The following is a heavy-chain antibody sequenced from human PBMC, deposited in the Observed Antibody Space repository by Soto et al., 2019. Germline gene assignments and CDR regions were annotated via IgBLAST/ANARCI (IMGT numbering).Heavy chain of an antibody. CDR1: GFTFSTYA. CDR2: SSGSGGST. J-gene: IGHJ5*01. CDR3: AKGEALYSSHPWDS. D-gene: IGHD3-22*01. Sequence: PGGSLRLSCAASGFTFSTYAMSWVRQAPGKGLEWVSASSGSGGSTHYADSVRGRFTISRDNSKNTLYLQMNGLRVEDTAIYYCAKGEALYSSHPWDSWGHGTLVTVSS. V-gene: IGHV3-23*01.